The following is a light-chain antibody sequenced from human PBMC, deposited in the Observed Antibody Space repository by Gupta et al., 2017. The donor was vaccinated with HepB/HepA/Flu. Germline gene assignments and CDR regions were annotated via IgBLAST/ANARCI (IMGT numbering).Light chain of an antibody. V-gene: IGLV1-51*02. CDR3: GTWDSSLRGV. Sequence: QSVLTQPPSVSAAPGQKVTISCSGSSSNIGNNYVSWYQHLPGTAPTLLIYENNKRPSGIPDRFSGSKSGTSATLGITGLQTGDEAYYYCGTWDSSLRGVLGGGTKLTVL. CDR1: SSNIGNNY. CDR2: ENN. J-gene: IGLJ2*01.